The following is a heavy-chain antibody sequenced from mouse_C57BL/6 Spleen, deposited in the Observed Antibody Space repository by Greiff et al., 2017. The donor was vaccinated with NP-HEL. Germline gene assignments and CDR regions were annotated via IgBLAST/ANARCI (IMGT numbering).Heavy chain of an antibody. Sequence: VQLQQSGPELVKPGASVKISCKASGYSFTGYYMHWVKQSSEKSLEWIGEINPSTGGTSYNQKFKGKATLTVDKSSSTAYMQLKSLTSEDSAVYYCARNYGSSFFDYWGQGTTLTVSS. D-gene: IGHD1-1*01. CDR3: ARNYGSSFFDY. CDR2: INPSTGGT. J-gene: IGHJ2*01. CDR1: GYSFTGYY. V-gene: IGHV1-43*01.